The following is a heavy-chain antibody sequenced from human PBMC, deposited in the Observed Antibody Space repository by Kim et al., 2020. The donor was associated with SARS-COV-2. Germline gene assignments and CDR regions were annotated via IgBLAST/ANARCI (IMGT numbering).Heavy chain of an antibody. Sequence: SETLSLTCSVSGVSISSSLYHWGWIRQPPGKRLEWIGTIYYTGNTYYNPPLKSRLTISGDTSRNQFSLTLRSVTAADTALYYCARQGQHCDGGSCFPPGFWGRGSLVTVSS. J-gene: IGHJ4*02. CDR2: IYYTGNT. CDR3: ARQGQHCDGGSCFPPGF. CDR1: GVSISSSLYH. V-gene: IGHV4-39*01. D-gene: IGHD2-15*01.